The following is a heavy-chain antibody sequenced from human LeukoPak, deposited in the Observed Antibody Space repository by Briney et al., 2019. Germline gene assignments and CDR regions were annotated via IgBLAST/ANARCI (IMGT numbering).Heavy chain of an antibody. V-gene: IGHV1-69*04. CDR1: GGTFSSNV. J-gene: IGHJ4*02. CDR3: ARAGGSSWYVSLYY. D-gene: IGHD6-13*01. CDR2: IIPIIGTP. Sequence: ASVKVSFKASGGTFSSNVISWVRQAPGQGLEWMGRIIPIIGTPDYAQKFQGRVTITADKSTHTAYMELTSLKSDDTAVYYCARAGGSSWYVSLYYWGQGTLVTVSS.